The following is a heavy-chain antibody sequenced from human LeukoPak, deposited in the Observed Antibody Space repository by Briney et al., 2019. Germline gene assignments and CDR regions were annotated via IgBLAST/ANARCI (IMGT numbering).Heavy chain of an antibody. CDR1: GFTFSSYS. V-gene: IGHV3-21*01. Sequence: PGGSLRLSCAASGFTFSSYSMNWVRQAPGKGLEWVSSISSGSSYISYADSVKGRFTISRDNAKNSLYLQMNSLRAEDTAVYYCARVTSSSLDSFDYWGQGTLVTVSS. J-gene: IGHJ4*02. D-gene: IGHD6-13*01. CDR2: ISSGSSYI. CDR3: ARVTSSSLDSFDY.